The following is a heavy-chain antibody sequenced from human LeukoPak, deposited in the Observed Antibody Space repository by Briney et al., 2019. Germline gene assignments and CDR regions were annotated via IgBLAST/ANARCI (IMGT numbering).Heavy chain of an antibody. CDR3: ARPQRHDIWSDPRGPFDP. CDR1: GGSISSYY. CDR2: IYYSGST. V-gene: IGHV4-59*01. D-gene: IGHD3-3*01. Sequence: PSETLSLTCTVSGGSISSYYWSWIPQPPGKGLEWIGYIYYSGSTNYNPSLKSRVTISVDTSKNQFSLKLSSVTAAETAVYYYARPQRHDIWSDPRGPFDPWGQGTLVTVSS. J-gene: IGHJ5*02.